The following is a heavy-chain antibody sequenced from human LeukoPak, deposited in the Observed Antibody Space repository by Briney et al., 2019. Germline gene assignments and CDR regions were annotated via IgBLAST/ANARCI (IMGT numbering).Heavy chain of an antibody. CDR2: ISVSGGSA. D-gene: IGHD6-25*01. Sequence: GGSLRLSCAASGFIFSDYLMSWVRQAPGKGLEWVSGISVSGGSAYADSVKGRFTISRDDSKNTLFLQMNSLRAEDTAFYYCAKSYTSGSYVFDYWGQGTLVTVSS. J-gene: IGHJ4*02. CDR1: GFIFSDYL. V-gene: IGHV3-23*01. CDR3: AKSYTSGSYVFDY.